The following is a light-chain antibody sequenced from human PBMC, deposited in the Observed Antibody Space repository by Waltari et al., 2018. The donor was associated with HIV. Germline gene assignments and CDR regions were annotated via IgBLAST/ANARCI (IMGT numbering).Light chain of an antibody. V-gene: IGLV1-47*01. CDR3: AAWDDSLSGRV. Sequence: QSVLTQPPSASGTPGQRVTISCSGSSSNIGRSYIYWYPHLPGKSPKLLIYGSNQRPSGVPDRFSGSKSGTSASLAISGLRSEDEADYYCAAWDDSLSGRVFGGGTKLTVL. CDR2: GSN. CDR1: SSNIGRSY. J-gene: IGLJ3*02.